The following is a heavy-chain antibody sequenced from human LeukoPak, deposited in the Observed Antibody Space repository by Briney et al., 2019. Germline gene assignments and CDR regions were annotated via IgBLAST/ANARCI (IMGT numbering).Heavy chain of an antibody. J-gene: IGHJ6*02. CDR3: ATLPFMVRGVIITRGMDV. CDR2: INHSGST. Sequence: SETLSLTCTVSGGSISSSSYYWSWIRQPPGKGLEWIGEINHSGSTNYKPSLKSRVTISVDTSKNQFSLKLSSVTVADTAVYYCATLPFMVRGVIITRGMDVWGQGTTVTVSS. V-gene: IGHV4-39*07. D-gene: IGHD3-10*01. CDR1: GGSISSSSYY.